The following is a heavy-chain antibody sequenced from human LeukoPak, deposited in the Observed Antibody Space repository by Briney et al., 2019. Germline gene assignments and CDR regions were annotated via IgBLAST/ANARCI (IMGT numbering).Heavy chain of an antibody. Sequence: PSETLSLTCTVSGGSISSSSYYWGWIRQPPGKGLEWIGSIYYSGSTYYNPSLKSRVTISVDTSKNQFSLKLSSVTAADTAVYYCAGCRLYYYGSGSYYGDFDYWGQGTLVTVSS. CDR2: IYYSGST. D-gene: IGHD3-10*01. J-gene: IGHJ4*02. V-gene: IGHV4-39*01. CDR3: AGCRLYYYGSGSYYGDFDY. CDR1: GGSISSSSYY.